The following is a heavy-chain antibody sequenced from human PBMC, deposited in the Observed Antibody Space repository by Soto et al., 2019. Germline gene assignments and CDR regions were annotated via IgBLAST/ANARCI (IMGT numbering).Heavy chain of an antibody. V-gene: IGHV4-30-2*01. CDR2: IYHSGST. CDR3: ARRKGPLTYCSGGSCENWFDP. J-gene: IGHJ5*02. CDR1: GGSISSGGYS. Sequence: SETLSLTCAVSGGSISSGGYSWSWIRQPPGKGLEWIGYIYHSGSTYYNPSLKSRVTISVDRSKNQFSLKLSSVTAADTAVYYCARRKGPLTYCSGGSCENWFDPWGQGTLVTVSS. D-gene: IGHD2-15*01.